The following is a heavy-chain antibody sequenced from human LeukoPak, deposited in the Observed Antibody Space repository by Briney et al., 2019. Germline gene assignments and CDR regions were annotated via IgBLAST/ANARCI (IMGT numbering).Heavy chain of an antibody. V-gene: IGHV4-30-4*01. CDR3: ARDRPVEMATMWWTGDETRPWYFDL. Sequence: PSETLSLTCTVSGGSISSGDYYWSWIRQPPGKGLEWIGYIYYSGSTYYNPSLKSRVTISVDTSKNQFSLKLSSVTAADTAVYYCARDRPVEMATMWWTGDETRPWYFDLWGRGTLVTVSS. D-gene: IGHD5-24*01. CDR1: GGSISSGDYY. CDR2: IYYSGST. J-gene: IGHJ2*01.